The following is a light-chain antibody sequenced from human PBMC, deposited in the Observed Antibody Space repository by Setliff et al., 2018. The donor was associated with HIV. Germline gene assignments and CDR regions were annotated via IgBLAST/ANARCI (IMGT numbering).Light chain of an antibody. J-gene: IGLJ1*01. CDR3: SSYAGSNNV. V-gene: IGLV2-8*01. Sequence: QSALAQPPSASGSPGQSVTISCTGTSSDVGGYNYVSWYQQHPGKAPKLMIYEVSKRPSGVPDRFSGSKSGNTASLTVSGLQAEDEADYYFSSYAGSNNVFGTGTKVTV. CDR2: EVS. CDR1: SSDVGGYNY.